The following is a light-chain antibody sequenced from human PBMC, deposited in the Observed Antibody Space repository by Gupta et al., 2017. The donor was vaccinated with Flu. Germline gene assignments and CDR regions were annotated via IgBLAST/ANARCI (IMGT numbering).Light chain of an antibody. CDR2: DVS. CDR1: SSDVGGYNY. CDR3: CSYAGAYTWV. J-gene: IGLJ2*01. Sequence: QSALTQPRSVSESPGQSVTISCTGTSSDVGGYNYVSWCQQHPGKAPKLMIYDVSRRPSGVPDRFSGSKSGNTASLTISGLQAEDEADYYCCSYAGAYTWVFGGGTKLTVL. V-gene: IGLV2-11*01.